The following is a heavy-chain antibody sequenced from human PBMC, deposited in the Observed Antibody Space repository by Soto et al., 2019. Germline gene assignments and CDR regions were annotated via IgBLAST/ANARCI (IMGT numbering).Heavy chain of an antibody. V-gene: IGHV4-31*03. D-gene: IGHD1-26*01. CDR2: IYYSGST. CDR1: GGSISSGGYY. Sequence: QVQLQESGPGLVNPSQTLSLTCTVSGGSISSGGYYWSWIRQHPGKGLEWIGYIYYSGSTYYNLSLKSRVTRSVDKSKNQFSLKRSSVTAADTDLYYCARGTGAGLGGWELSGWGQGTLVTVSS. J-gene: IGHJ4*02. CDR3: ARGTGAGLGGWELSG.